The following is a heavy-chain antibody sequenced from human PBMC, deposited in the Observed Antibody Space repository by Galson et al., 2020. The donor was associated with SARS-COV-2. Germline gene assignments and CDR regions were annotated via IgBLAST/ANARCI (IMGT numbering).Heavy chain of an antibody. CDR3: ARERYDILTGYYGADAFDI. Sequence: SETLSLTCTVSGGSISSYYWSWIRQPPGKGLEWIGYIYNSGSTNYNPSLKSRVTISVDTSKNQFSLKLSSVTAADTAVYYCARERYDILTGYYGADAFDIWGQGTMVTVSS. CDR1: GGSISSYY. V-gene: IGHV4-59*01. J-gene: IGHJ3*02. D-gene: IGHD3-9*01. CDR2: IYNSGST.